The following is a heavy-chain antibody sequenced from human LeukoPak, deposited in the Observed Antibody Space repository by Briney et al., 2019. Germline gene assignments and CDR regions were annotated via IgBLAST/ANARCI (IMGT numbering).Heavy chain of an antibody. J-gene: IGHJ4*02. CDR1: GFTVSSNY. Sequence: PGGSLRLSCAASGFTVSSNYMSWVRQAPGKGLEWVANIKQDGSEKYYVDSVKGRFTISRDNAKNSLYLQMNSLRAEDTAVYYCARDSSSSGYWGQGTLVTVSS. V-gene: IGHV3-7*01. CDR2: IKQDGSEK. D-gene: IGHD6-6*01. CDR3: ARDSSSSGY.